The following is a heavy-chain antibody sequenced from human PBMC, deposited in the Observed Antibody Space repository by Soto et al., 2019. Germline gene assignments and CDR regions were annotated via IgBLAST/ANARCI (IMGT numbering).Heavy chain of an antibody. CDR2: ISSNGGST. CDR3: ARDYGGKKWLAFVDY. Sequence: SGFTFSDYYMSWIRQAPGKGLEYVSAISSNGGSTYYANSVKGRFTISRDNSKNTLYLQMGSLRAEDMAVYYCARDYGGKKWLAFVDYWGQGTLVTVSS. V-gene: IGHV3-64*01. CDR1: GFTFSDYY. D-gene: IGHD6-19*01. J-gene: IGHJ4*02.